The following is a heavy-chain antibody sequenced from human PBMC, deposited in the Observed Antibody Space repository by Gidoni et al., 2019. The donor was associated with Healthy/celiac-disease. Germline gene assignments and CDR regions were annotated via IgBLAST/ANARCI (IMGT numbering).Heavy chain of an antibody. CDR1: GYTFTSYG. CDR2: ISAYNGNT. V-gene: IGHV1-18*01. D-gene: IGHD3-10*01. CDR3: ARVPPYYYGSGSYLISYYYYYGMDV. J-gene: IGHJ6*02. Sequence: QVQLLQSGAEVKKPGASVKVSCKASGYTFTSYGISWVRPAPGQGLEWMGWISAYNGNTNDAQKLQGRVTMTTDTSTSTDYMELRSLRSDDTAVYYCARVPPYYYGSGSYLISYYYYYGMDVWGQGTTVTVSS.